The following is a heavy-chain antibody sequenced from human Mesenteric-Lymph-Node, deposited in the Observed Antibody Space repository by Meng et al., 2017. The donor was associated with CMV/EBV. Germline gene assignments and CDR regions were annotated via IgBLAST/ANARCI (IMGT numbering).Heavy chain of an antibody. Sequence: ASGFAFSHYGLRWVRQAPGKGLEWVAHISHDGSNEYFADSVKGRFTISRDNSKNTVYLQMSSLRVEDTAVYYCAKDGTSYGLSMFDYWGQGTLVTVPS. D-gene: IGHD3-16*02. CDR3: AKDGTSYGLSMFDY. V-gene: IGHV3-30*18. CDR1: GFAFSHYG. J-gene: IGHJ4*02. CDR2: ISHDGSNE.